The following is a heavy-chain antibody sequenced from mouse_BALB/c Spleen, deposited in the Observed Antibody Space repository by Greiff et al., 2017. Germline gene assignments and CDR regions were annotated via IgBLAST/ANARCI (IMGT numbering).Heavy chain of an antibody. V-gene: IGHV10-1*02. D-gene: IGHD1-3*01. CDR1: GFTFNTYA. CDR3: GRGTSGEFAY. J-gene: IGHJ3*01. CDR2: IRSKSNNYAT. Sequence: EVQGVESGGGLVQPKGSLKLSCAASGFTFNTYAMNWVRQAPGKGLEWVARIRSKSNNYATYYADSVKDRFTISRDDSQSMLYLQMNNLKTEDTAMYYCGRGTSGEFAYWGQGTLVTVSA.